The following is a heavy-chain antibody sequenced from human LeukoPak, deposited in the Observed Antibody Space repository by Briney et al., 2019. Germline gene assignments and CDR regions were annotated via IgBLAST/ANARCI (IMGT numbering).Heavy chain of an antibody. D-gene: IGHD3-16*01. CDR1: GFTFSNYA. J-gene: IGHJ4*02. Sequence: GGSLRLSCAASGFTFSNYAMSWVRQAPGKGLEWVSAISGSGGSTYYADSVKGRFTMSRDNSKNTLDLQMNSPRAEDTAVYYCATLHNYAWAYWGQGTLVTVSS. CDR2: ISGSGGST. CDR3: ATLHNYAWAY. V-gene: IGHV3-23*01.